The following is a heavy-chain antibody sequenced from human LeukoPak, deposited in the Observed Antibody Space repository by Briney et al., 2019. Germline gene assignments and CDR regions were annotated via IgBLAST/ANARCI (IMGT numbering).Heavy chain of an antibody. CDR3: AHSGFGELGPMGNAFDI. CDR2: IYWDDDK. V-gene: IGHV2-5*02. CDR1: GFSLSTSGVG. Sequence: ESGPTLVKPTQTLTLTCTFSGFSLSTSGVGVGWIRQPPGKALEWLALIYWDDDKRYSPSLKSRLTITKDTSKNQVVLTMTNMDPVDTATYYCAHSGFGELGPMGNAFDIWGQGTMVTVSS. J-gene: IGHJ3*02. D-gene: IGHD3-10*01.